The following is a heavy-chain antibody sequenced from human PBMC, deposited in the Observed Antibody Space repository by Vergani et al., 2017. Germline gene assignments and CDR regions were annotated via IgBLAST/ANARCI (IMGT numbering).Heavy chain of an antibody. CDR3: AKCDSSGWNAPYQAGGMDV. V-gene: IGHV3-9*01. Sequence: EVQLVESGGGLVKPGGSLRLSCAASGFTFDDYAMHWVRQAPGKGLEWVSGISWNSGSIGYADSVKGRVTISRDNAKNSLYLPLNSLRAEDTALYYCAKCDSSGWNAPYQAGGMDVWGQGTTVTVSS. CDR1: GFTFDDYA. CDR2: ISWNSGSI. D-gene: IGHD6-19*01. J-gene: IGHJ6*02.